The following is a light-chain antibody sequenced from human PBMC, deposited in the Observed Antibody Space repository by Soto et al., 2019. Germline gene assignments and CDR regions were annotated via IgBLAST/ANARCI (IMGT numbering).Light chain of an antibody. Sequence: VLTQSPGTLSLSKGERATLSCRASQSVTSNYLAWYQQKPGQAPRLLIYDASNRATGIPARFSGSGSGTDSTLTISSLEPEDFAVYYCQQRSSWLLTFGGGTMLDIK. CDR3: QQRSSWLLT. CDR1: QSVTSNY. CDR2: DAS. V-gene: IGKV3D-20*02. J-gene: IGKJ4*01.